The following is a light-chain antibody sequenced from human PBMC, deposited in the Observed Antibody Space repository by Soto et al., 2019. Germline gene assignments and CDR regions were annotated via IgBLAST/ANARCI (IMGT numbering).Light chain of an antibody. CDR2: EVS. CDR1: SGDVGGYNY. CDR3: SSYAGSNKRV. J-gene: IGLJ2*01. V-gene: IGLV2-8*01. Sequence: QSAPTQPPSASGSPGQSVTIPYTGTSGDVGGYNYVSWYQQHPGKAPKLMIYEVSKRPSGVPDRFSGSKSGNTASLTVSGLKTEDEADYYCSSYAGSNKRVFGGGTKLTVL.